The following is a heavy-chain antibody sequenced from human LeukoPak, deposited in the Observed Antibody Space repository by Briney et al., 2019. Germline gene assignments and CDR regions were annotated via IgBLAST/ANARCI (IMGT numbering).Heavy chain of an antibody. CDR2: IYHSGST. Sequence: SETLSLTCTVSGYSISSGYYWGWIRQPPGKGLEWIGSIYHSGSTYYNPSLKSRVTISVDTSKNQFSLKLSSVTAADTAVYYCARAGIVAAAGRGGADFDYWSQGTLVTVSS. D-gene: IGHD6-13*01. J-gene: IGHJ4*02. V-gene: IGHV4-38-2*02. CDR3: ARAGIVAAAGRGGADFDY. CDR1: GYSISSGYY.